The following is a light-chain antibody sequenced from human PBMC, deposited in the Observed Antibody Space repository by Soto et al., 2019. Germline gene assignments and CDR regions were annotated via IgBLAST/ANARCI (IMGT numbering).Light chain of an antibody. CDR2: KAS. J-gene: IGKJ5*01. V-gene: IGKV1-5*03. Sequence: DIQMTQSPSTLSASVGDTLTKTSRASQSINNWLAWYQKKPVRAPKLLIYKASVLETVAPSRFSGTGSGTEFTLTINGLQPDDFATYYCQQYSSYSPITFGQGTRLEI. CDR1: QSINNW. CDR3: QQYSSYSPIT.